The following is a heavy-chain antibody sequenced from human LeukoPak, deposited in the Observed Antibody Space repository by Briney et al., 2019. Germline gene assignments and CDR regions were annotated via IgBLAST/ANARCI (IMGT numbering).Heavy chain of an antibody. D-gene: IGHD6-19*01. CDR3: AREDSSGWRNWFDP. CDR2: INSDGSST. CDR1: GFTFSSYW. J-gene: IGHJ5*02. Sequence: GGSLTLSCAASGFTFSSYWMHWVRQAPGKGLVWVSRINSDGSSTSYADSVKGRFTISRDNAKNTLYLQMNSLRADDTAVYYCAREDSSGWRNWFDPWGQGTLVTVSS. V-gene: IGHV3-74*01.